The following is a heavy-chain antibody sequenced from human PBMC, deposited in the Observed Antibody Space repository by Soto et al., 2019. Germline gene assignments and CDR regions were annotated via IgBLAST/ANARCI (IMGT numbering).Heavy chain of an antibody. Sequence: LSLTCTVSGGSISSGGYYWSWIRQHPGKGLEWIGYIYYSGSTYYNPSLKSRVTISVDTSKNQFSLKLSSVTAADTAVYYCASHTSDYYYYYYMDVWGKGTTVTVSS. J-gene: IGHJ6*03. CDR2: IYYSGST. V-gene: IGHV4-31*03. CDR3: ASHTSDYYYYYYMDV. CDR1: GGSISSGGYY.